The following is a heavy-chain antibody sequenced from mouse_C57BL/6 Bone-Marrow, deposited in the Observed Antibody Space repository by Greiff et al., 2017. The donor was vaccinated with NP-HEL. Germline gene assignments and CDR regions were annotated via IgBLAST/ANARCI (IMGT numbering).Heavy chain of an antibody. Sequence: EVKLMESGAELVRPGASVKLSCTASGFNIKDDYMHWVMQRPEQGLEWIGWIDPENGDTEYASKFQGKATITADTSSNTAYLQLSSLTSEDTAVYYCTSITTVEGYYCDYWGQGTTLTVSS. CDR2: IDPENGDT. CDR1: GFNIKDDY. D-gene: IGHD1-1*01. V-gene: IGHV14-4*01. CDR3: TSITTVEGYYCDY. J-gene: IGHJ2*01.